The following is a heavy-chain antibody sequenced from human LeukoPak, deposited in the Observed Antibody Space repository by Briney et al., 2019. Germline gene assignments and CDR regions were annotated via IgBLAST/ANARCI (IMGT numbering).Heavy chain of an antibody. CDR1: GDSIRSVGNY. V-gene: IGHV4-31*03. CDR2: VYYSGST. CDR3: ARWGNSGYASGYFDY. D-gene: IGHD5-12*01. J-gene: IGHJ4*02. Sequence: SETLSLTCTVSGDSIRSVGNYWRWLRQHPGKGLEWIGYVYYSGSTYYNPSLKSRLTISVDTSKNQFSLKLSSVTAAETAVYYCARWGNSGYASGYFDYWGQGTLVTVSS.